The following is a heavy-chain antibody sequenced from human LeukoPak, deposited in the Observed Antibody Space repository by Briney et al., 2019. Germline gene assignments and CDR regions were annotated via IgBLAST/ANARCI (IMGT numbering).Heavy chain of an antibody. J-gene: IGHJ6*02. D-gene: IGHD5-18*01. CDR1: GGSISSSNW. V-gene: IGHV4-4*02. Sequence: SGTLSLTCAVSGGSISSSNWWSWVRQPPGKGLEWIGEIYHSGSTNYNPSLKSRVTISVDKSKNQFSLKLSSVTAEDTAVYYCARGPIDLWLYYGMDVWGQGTTVTVSS. CDR2: IYHSGST. CDR3: ARGPIDLWLYYGMDV.